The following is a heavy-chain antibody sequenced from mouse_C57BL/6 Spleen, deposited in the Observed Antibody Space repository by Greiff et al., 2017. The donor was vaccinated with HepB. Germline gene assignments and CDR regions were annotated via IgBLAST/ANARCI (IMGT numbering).Heavy chain of an antibody. J-gene: IGHJ2*01. CDR1: GFTFSDYG. D-gene: IGHD2-2*01. CDR3: ARMGSTRVALDY. CDR2: ISSGSSSI. Sequence: DVQLQESGGGLVKPGGSLKLSCAASGFTFSDYGMHWVRQAPEKGLEWVAYISSGSSSIYYADTVKGRFTISRDNAKNTLFLQMTSLRSEDTAMYYCARMGSTRVALDYWGQGTTLTVSS. V-gene: IGHV5-17*01.